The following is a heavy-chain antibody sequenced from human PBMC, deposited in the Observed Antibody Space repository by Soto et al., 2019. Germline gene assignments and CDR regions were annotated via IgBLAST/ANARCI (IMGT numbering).Heavy chain of an antibody. V-gene: IGHV4-34*01. CDR1: GGSFSGYY. D-gene: IGHD6-13*01. Sequence: SETLSLTCAVYGGSFSGYYWSWIRQPPGKGLEWIGEINHSGSTNYNPSLKSRVTISVDTSKNQFSLKLSSVTAADTAVYYCARPDESSSWYGGGSWFDPWGQGPLVTVYS. CDR2: INHSGST. J-gene: IGHJ5*02. CDR3: ARPDESSSWYGGGSWFDP.